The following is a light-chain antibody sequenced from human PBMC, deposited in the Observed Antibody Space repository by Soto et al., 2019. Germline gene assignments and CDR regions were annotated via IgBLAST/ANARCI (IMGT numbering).Light chain of an antibody. CDR3: QTWGTGIQV. Sequence: QPVLTQSPSASASLGASVKLTCTLSSGHSSYAIAWHQQQPEKGPRYLMKLNSDGSHSKGHGIPDRFSGSSSGAERYLTISSLQSEDEADYYCQTWGTGIQVFGTGTKLTVL. CDR1: SGHSSYA. J-gene: IGLJ1*01. CDR2: LNSDGSH. V-gene: IGLV4-69*01.